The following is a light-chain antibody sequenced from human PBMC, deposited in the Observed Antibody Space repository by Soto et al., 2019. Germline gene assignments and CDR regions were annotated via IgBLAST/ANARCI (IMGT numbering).Light chain of an antibody. V-gene: IGKV4-1*01. CDR2: WAS. J-gene: IGKJ3*01. CDR3: QQYYSTPFT. CDR1: QNLLYSANNKDY. Sequence: DFVMTQSPDSLAVSLGVRATINCKSSQNLLYSANNKDYLAWYQHEPGQPPKLLIYWASARESGVPDRFSGSGSGTDFTLTISSLQAEDVAVYFCQQYYSTPFTFGPGTKVAIK.